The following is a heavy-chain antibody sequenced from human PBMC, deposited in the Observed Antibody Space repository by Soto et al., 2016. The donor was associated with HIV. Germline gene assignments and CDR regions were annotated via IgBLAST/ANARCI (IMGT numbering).Heavy chain of an antibody. J-gene: IGHJ6*02. CDR3: ARDRKMTTVTTSGLFGMDV. CDR1: GYTFTDYY. CDR2: SNPKSGAS. Sequence: QVQLVQSAAEVKSPGASLKVSCKTSGYTFTDYYILWVRQAPGQGLEWMAWSNPKSGASNSAQRLQGRVTMTRDTSISTAYMELNSLESDDTAVYYCARDRKMTTVTTSGLFGMDVWGQGTTVTVSS. V-gene: IGHV1-2*02. D-gene: IGHD4-17*01.